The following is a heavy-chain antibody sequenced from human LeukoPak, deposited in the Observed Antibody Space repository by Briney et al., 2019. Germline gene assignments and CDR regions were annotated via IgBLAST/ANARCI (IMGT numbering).Heavy chain of an antibody. CDR2: IYTGGKT. D-gene: IGHD5-24*01. Sequence: SETLSLTCTVSGGSISIGDFYWSWIRQPAGKGLEWIGRIYTGGKTHYNPSLKSRITISRDTSKNQFSLKLTSVTAADTAVYYCARGPPHRDYYYYYLDVWGTGTTVTVSS. V-gene: IGHV4-61*02. CDR1: GGSISIGDFY. CDR3: ARGPPHRDYYYYYLDV. J-gene: IGHJ6*03.